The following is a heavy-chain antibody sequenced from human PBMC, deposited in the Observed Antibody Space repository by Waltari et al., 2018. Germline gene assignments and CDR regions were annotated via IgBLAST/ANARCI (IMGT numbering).Heavy chain of an antibody. V-gene: IGHV3-23*01. CDR3: AKDRVPFGSAAGKSFFDY. D-gene: IGHD6-13*01. J-gene: IGHJ4*02. Sequence: EVQLLESGGGLVQPGGSLRLSCAASGFPFSSYAMSCVRPAPGKGLEWVSAISGSGGSTYYADSVKGRFTISRDNSKNTLYLQMNSLRAEDTAVYYCAKDRVPFGSAAGKSFFDYWGQGTLVTVSS. CDR1: GFPFSSYA. CDR2: ISGSGGST.